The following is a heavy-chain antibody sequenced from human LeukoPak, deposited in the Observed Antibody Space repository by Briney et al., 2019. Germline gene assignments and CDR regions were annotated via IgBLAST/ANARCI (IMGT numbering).Heavy chain of an antibody. D-gene: IGHD3-10*01. V-gene: IGHV5-51*01. CDR3: ARQCCRGASPGFDP. Sequence: GESLKISCKGSGYSFTDYWIAWVRQMPGKGLEWMGIIYPGDSDTRYSPSFQGQVTFSADKSISTAYLQWSSLRASDTAIYYCARQCCRGASPGFDPWGQGTLVTVSP. CDR1: GYSFTDYW. CDR2: IYPGDSDT. J-gene: IGHJ5*02.